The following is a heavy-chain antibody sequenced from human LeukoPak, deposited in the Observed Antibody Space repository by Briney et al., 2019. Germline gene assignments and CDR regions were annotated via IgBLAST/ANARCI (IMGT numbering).Heavy chain of an antibody. CDR1: GFTFSSYG. V-gene: IGHV3-30*18. D-gene: IGHD2-15*01. Sequence: AGGSLRLSCAASGFTFSSYGMHWVRQAPGKRLEWVAVISYDGSNKYYADSVKGRFTISRDNSKNTLYLQMNSLRAEDTAVYYCAKARDYSPFDYWGQGTLVTVSS. CDR3: AKARDYSPFDY. CDR2: ISYDGSNK. J-gene: IGHJ4*02.